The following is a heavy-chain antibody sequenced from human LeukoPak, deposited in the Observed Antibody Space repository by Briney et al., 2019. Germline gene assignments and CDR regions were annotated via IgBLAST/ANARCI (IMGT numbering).Heavy chain of an antibody. D-gene: IGHD1-1*01. Sequence: SETLSLTCAVYGGSFSGYYWSWIRQPPGKGLEWIGESNHSGSTNYNPSLKSRVTISVDTSKNQFSLKLSSVTAADTAVYYCASRVTGTTYYFDYWGQGTLVTVSS. J-gene: IGHJ4*02. CDR1: GGSFSGYY. CDR2: SNHSGST. CDR3: ASRVTGTTYYFDY. V-gene: IGHV4-34*01.